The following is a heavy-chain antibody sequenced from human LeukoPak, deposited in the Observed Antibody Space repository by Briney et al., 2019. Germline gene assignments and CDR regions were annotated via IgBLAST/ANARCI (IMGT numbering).Heavy chain of an antibody. D-gene: IGHD4-11*01. CDR3: TRDPPVSLDYYYYYMDV. Sequence: EASVKVSCTASGYTFTVYGISWVRQAPGQGLEWMGWISAYNGNTNYPQKVQGRVTMTIDTSTSTAYMELRSLRSDDTAVYYCTRDPPVSLDYYYYYMDVWGEGTTVTVSS. V-gene: IGHV1-18*01. J-gene: IGHJ6*03. CDR1: GYTFTVYG. CDR2: ISAYNGNT.